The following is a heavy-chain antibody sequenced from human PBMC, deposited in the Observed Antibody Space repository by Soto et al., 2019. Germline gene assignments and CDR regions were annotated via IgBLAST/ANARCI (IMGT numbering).Heavy chain of an antibody. V-gene: IGHV1-69*13. J-gene: IGHJ4*02. CDR3: ARGVAPTATRSYYFDD. D-gene: IGHD5-12*01. Sequence: SVKVSCKASGGTFSSYAISWVRQAPGQGLEWMGGIIPIFGTANYAQKFQGRVTITADESTSTAYMELSSLRSEDTAVYYCARGVAPTATRSYYFDDWGQGTLVTVSS. CDR2: IIPIFGTA. CDR1: GGTFSSYA.